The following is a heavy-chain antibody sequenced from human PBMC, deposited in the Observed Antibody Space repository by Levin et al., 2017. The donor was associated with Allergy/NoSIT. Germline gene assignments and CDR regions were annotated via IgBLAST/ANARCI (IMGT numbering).Heavy chain of an antibody. D-gene: IGHD3-10*01. Sequence: PGGSLRLSCAASGFTFSGSAMHWVRQASGKGLEWVGRIRSKANSYATAYAASVKGRFTISRDDSKNTAYLQMNSLKTEDTAVYYCTSATGCGALDFDYWGQGTLVTVSS. V-gene: IGHV3-73*01. J-gene: IGHJ4*02. CDR1: GFTFSGSA. CDR2: IRSKANSYAT. CDR3: TSATGCGALDFDY.